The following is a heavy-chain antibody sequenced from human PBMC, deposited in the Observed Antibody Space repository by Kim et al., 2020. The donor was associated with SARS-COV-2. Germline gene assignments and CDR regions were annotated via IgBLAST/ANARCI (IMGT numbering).Heavy chain of an antibody. J-gene: IGHJ4*02. V-gene: IGHV3-30*04. CDR2: ISYDGSNK. CDR3: ATDSSSWSFDY. Sequence: GGSLRLSCAASGFTFSSYAMHWVRQAPGKGLEWVAVISYDGSNKYYADSVKGRFTISRDNSKNTLYLQMNSLRAEDTAVYYCATDSSSWSFDYWGQGTLV. CDR1: GFTFSSYA. D-gene: IGHD6-13*01.